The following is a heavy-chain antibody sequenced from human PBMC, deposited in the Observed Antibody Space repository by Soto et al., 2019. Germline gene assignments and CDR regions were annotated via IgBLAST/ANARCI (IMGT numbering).Heavy chain of an antibody. CDR1: GFTFSSYS. CDR2: ISSSSSYI. J-gene: IGHJ6*02. Sequence: AGSLSLSCAASGFTFSSYSMNCVRQAPRKWLECVSSISSSSSYIYYADSVKGRFTISRDNAKNSLYLQMNSLRAEDTAVYYCASPDRSLIAAAGPYYYYGMDVWGQGTTVTVSS. CDR3: ASPDRSLIAAAGPYYYYGMDV. D-gene: IGHD6-13*01. V-gene: IGHV3-21*01.